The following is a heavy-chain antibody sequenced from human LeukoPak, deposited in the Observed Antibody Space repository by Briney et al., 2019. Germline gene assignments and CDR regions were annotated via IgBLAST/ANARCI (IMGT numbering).Heavy chain of an antibody. V-gene: IGHV3-23*01. J-gene: IGHJ4*02. CDR1: GFTFSSYA. Sequence: QSGGSLRLSCAASGFTFSSYAMSWVRQAPGKGLEWVSAISGSGGSTYYADSVKGRFTISRDNSKNTLYLQMNSLRAEDTAVYYCAKDPYYYDSSGYQVFDYWGQGTLVTVSS. CDR3: AKDPYYYDSSGYQVFDY. D-gene: IGHD3-22*01. CDR2: ISGSGGST.